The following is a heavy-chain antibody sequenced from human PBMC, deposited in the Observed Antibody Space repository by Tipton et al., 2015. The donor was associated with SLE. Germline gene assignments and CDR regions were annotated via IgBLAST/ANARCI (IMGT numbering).Heavy chain of an antibody. CDR2: MSYDGGNK. V-gene: IGHV3-30-3*01. J-gene: IGHJ4*02. CDR3: ARDRRVQFLEWFLDY. Sequence: SGFTFSHYAMHWVRQAPGKGLEWVAVMSYDGGNKYYADSVKGRFTISRDNSKNTLYLQMNSLRTEDTAVYYCARDRRVQFLEWFLDYWGQGTLVTVSS. D-gene: IGHD3-3*01. CDR1: GFTFSHYA.